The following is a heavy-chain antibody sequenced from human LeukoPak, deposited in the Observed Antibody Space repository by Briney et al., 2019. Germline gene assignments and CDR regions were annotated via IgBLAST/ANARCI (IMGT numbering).Heavy chain of an antibody. CDR2: IIPIFGTA. D-gene: IGHD5-12*01. V-gene: IGHV1-69*05. Sequence: GASVKVSCKASGGTFSSYAISWVRQAPGQGLEWMGGIIPIFGTANYAQKFQGRVTITTDESTSTAYMELSSLRSEDTAVYYCASGSGYGARDAFDIWGQGTMVTVSS. CDR3: ASGSGYGARDAFDI. J-gene: IGHJ3*02. CDR1: GGTFSSYA.